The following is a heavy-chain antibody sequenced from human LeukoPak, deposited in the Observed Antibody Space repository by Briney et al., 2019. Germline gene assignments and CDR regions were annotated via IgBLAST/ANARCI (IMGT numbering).Heavy chain of an antibody. J-gene: IGHJ5*02. D-gene: IGHD3-10*01. CDR2: IYYSGST. V-gene: IGHV4-59*12. CDR1: GGSISSYY. Sequence: SETLSLTCTVSGGSISSYYWSWIRQPPGKGLEWIGYIYYSGSTNYNPSLKSRVTISVDTSKNQFSLKLSSVTAADTAIYYCARDSGTTGEVKFDPWGQGTLVTVSS. CDR3: ARDSGTTGEVKFDP.